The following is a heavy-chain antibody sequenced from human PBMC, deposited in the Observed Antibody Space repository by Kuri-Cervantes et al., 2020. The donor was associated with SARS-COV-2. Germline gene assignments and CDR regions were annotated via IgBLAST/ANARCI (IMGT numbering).Heavy chain of an antibody. CDR3: ARDVDPYYDYWSGSAGY. J-gene: IGHJ4*02. CDR1: GFPFSDYA. CDR2: IYTEGSTA. Sequence: GGSLRLSCAVSGFPFSDYAMSWVRQAPGKGLVWVSRIYTEGSTASYADSVKGRFTISRDNAKNTLFLQMNSLRAEDTAVYYCARDVDPYYDYWSGSAGYWGQGTLVTVSS. V-gene: IGHV3-74*01. D-gene: IGHD3-3*01.